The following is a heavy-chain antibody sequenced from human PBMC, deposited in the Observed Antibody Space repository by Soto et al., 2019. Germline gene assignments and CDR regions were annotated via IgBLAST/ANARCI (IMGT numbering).Heavy chain of an antibody. Sequence: GGSLRLSCAASGFTFSSYAMSWVRQAPGKGLEWVSGISGSGGSAYYADSVKGRFTVSRDNSKNTLYLQMNSLRPEDTAVYYCAKDVYYYDSSAYTMSWHFDLWGRSTMVTVSS. V-gene: IGHV3-23*01. CDR2: ISGSGGSA. D-gene: IGHD3-22*01. J-gene: IGHJ2*01. CDR1: GFTFSSYA. CDR3: AKDVYYYDSSAYTMSWHFDL.